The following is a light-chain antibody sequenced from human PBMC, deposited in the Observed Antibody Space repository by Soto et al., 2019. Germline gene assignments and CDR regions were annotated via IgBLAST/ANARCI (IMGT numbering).Light chain of an antibody. J-gene: IGKJ4*01. Sequence: EKVMTQSPVTLSVSPGERVTLSCRASQSVGSKLAWYQQKPGQAPRLLIYGASNRATGTPVRFSGSGSGTEFTLTISSLQYEDSGVYYCQQYDVWPALTFGGGTKVEIK. CDR1: QSVGSK. V-gene: IGKV3-15*01. CDR3: QQYDVWPALT. CDR2: GAS.